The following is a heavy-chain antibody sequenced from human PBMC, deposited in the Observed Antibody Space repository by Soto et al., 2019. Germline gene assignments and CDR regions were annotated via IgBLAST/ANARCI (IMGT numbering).Heavy chain of an antibody. CDR1: GFTFSTYW. Sequence: EVQLVKSGGDLVQPGGSLRLSCVASGFTFSTYWMTWVRQAPGMGLEWVAGIKEDASEKVYVDSVKGRFSISRDNAKNSLYLHLNSLRAEDTDVYYCATAISSPFSNFDSWGQGSLVTVSS. CDR3: ATAISSPFSNFDS. D-gene: IGHD2-2*01. J-gene: IGHJ4*02. CDR2: IKEDASEK. V-gene: IGHV3-7*01.